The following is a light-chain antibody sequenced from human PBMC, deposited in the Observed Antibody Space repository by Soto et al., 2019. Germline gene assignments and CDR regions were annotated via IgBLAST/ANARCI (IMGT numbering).Light chain of an antibody. CDR3: QQYGSSPWT. J-gene: IGKJ1*01. CDR1: ESVSSSF. V-gene: IGKV3-20*01. Sequence: EIVLTQSPGPLSLSPGERATLSCKASESVSSSFVAWFQQKPGQAPRLIIHHTSTRATGIPDRFSGSGSGTDCTLTINRLEPEDFAMYFCQQYGSSPWTFCQGTKVDIK. CDR2: HTS.